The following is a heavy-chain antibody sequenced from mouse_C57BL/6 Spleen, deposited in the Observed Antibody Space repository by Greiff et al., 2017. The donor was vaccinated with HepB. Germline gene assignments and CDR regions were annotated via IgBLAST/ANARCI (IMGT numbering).Heavy chain of an antibody. CDR2: IYPGSGNT. D-gene: IGHD1-2*01. J-gene: IGHJ4*01. V-gene: IGHV1-76*01. Sequence: QVQLQQSGAELVRPGASVKLSCKASGYTFTDYYINWVKQRPGQGLEWIARIYPGSGNTYYNEKFKGKATLTAEKSSSTAYMQLSSLTSEDSAVYCCARGRGYYGEAMDYWGQGTSVTVSS. CDR1: GYTFTDYY. CDR3: ARGRGYYGEAMDY.